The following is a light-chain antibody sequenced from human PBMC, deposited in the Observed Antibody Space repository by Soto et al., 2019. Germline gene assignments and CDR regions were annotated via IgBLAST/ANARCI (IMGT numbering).Light chain of an antibody. V-gene: IGKV1D-12*01. CDR2: GAS. CDR3: QQANTFSHT. Sequence: DIQMTQSPSSVSASVGDTVTITCRASQFINNWVAWYQQKPGKAPNVLIHGASNLQGGVPSRFSGSQFGAEFTLTITILQPEDFATYFWQQANTFSHTFGQGTKVEIK. J-gene: IGKJ2*01. CDR1: QFINNW.